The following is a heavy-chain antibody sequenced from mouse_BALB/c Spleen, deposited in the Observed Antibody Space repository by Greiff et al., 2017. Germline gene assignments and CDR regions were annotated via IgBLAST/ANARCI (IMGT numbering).Heavy chain of an antibody. CDR1: GYSFTSYY. CDR2: IDPFNGGT. D-gene: IGHD2-10*02. V-gene: IGHV1S135*01. CDR3: ARSKYGNYYFDY. Sequence: VQLQQSGPELMKPGASVKISCKASGYSFTSYYMHWVKQSHGKSLEWIGYIDPFNGGTSYNQKFKGKATLTVDKSSSTAYMHLSSLTSEDSAVYYCARSKYGNYYFDYWGQGTTLTVSS. J-gene: IGHJ2*01.